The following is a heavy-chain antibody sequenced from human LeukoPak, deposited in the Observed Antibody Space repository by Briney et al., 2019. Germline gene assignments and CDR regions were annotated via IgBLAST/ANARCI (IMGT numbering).Heavy chain of an antibody. CDR1: GFTVSSNS. V-gene: IGHV3-30*18. CDR3: AKDRAPYSSSSFVFDY. D-gene: IGHD6-13*01. CDR2: ISYDGSNK. Sequence: GGSLRLSCAASGFTVSSNSMHWVRQAPGKGLEWVAVISYDGSNKYYADSVKGRFTISRDNSKNTLYLQMNSLRAEDTAVYYCAKDRAPYSSSSFVFDYWGQGTLVTVSS. J-gene: IGHJ4*02.